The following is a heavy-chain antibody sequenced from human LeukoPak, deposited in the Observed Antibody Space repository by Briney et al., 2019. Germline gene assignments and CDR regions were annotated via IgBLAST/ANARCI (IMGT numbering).Heavy chain of an antibody. V-gene: IGHV3-21*01. J-gene: IGHJ4*02. CDR2: ISTSSSYI. CDR3: ARGTLNIPGEHGAFDY. CDR1: GFTFSSYS. D-gene: IGHD1-14*01. Sequence: GGSLRLSCAASGFTFSSYSMNWVRQAPGKGLEWVSSISTSSSYIHYADSVKGRFTISRDNAKNSLYLQMNSLRAEDTAVYYCARGTLNIPGEHGAFDYWGQGTLVTVSS.